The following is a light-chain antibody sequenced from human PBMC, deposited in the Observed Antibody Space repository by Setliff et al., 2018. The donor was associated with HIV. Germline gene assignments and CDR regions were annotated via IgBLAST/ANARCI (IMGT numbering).Light chain of an antibody. Sequence: EVVMTQSPTTLSVSPGDGATLSCRASQSVGSNLAWYQQIPGQAPRLLIFAASTRATGVPARFSAFGSGTEFTLTISSLQPEDFAIYYCQQYNNWPPLTFGGGTKVDIK. CDR2: AAS. CDR3: QQYNNWPPLT. CDR1: QSVGSN. J-gene: IGKJ4*01. V-gene: IGKV3-15*01.